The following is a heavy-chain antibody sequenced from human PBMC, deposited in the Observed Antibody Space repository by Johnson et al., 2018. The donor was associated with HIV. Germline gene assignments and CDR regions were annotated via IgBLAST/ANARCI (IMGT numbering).Heavy chain of an antibody. J-gene: IGHJ3*02. D-gene: IGHD1-26*01. CDR1: GFTFSSYV. Sequence: VQLVESGGGVVHPGRSLRLSCAASGFTFSSYVMQWVRQAPGKGLEWVSYISSGGGSVHYAESVKGRFSISRDNAKNSLYLQMNSLRAEDTAVYYCAREGVGTTCPFDIWGQGTMVTVSS. CDR2: ISSGGGSV. V-gene: IGHV3-48*03. CDR3: AREGVGTTCPFDI.